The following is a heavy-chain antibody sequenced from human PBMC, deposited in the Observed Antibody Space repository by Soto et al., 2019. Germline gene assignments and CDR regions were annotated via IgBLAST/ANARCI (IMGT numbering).Heavy chain of an antibody. Sequence: SETLSLTCTVSLGSISSGTNYWAWIRQPPGKGLECIANIYYSGSTFYNPSLKSRVTISLDTSKNQFSLKLRSVTAADTAVYYCARHEAGWYFDSWGQGTLVTVSS. CDR3: ARHEAGWYFDS. V-gene: IGHV4-39*01. D-gene: IGHD6-25*01. J-gene: IGHJ4*02. CDR2: IYYSGST. CDR1: LGSISSGTNY.